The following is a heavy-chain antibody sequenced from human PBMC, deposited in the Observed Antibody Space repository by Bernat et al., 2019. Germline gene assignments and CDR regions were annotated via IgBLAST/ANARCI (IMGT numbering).Heavy chain of an antibody. Sequence: EVQLVESGGGLVQPGGSLRLSCAASGFTFSSYEMNWVRQAPGKGLEWVSSISSSSSYIYYADSVKGRFTISRDNAKNSLYLQMNSLRAEDTAVYYCARLVERTERRFDYWGQGTLVTVSS. CDR1: GFTFSSYE. D-gene: IGHD1-1*01. CDR3: ARLVERTERRFDY. V-gene: IGHV3-48*03. J-gene: IGHJ4*02. CDR2: ISSSSSYI.